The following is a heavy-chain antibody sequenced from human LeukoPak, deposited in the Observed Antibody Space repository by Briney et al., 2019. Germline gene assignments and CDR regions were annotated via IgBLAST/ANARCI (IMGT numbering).Heavy chain of an antibody. Sequence: PGGSLRLSCAASGFTFDDYGMSWVRQAPGKGLEWVSGINWNGGSTGYADSVKGRFTISRDSTKNSLYLQMNSLRAEDTALYHCARGCSGGSCYSKLAFDIWGQGTMVTVSS. V-gene: IGHV3-20*01. D-gene: IGHD2-15*01. CDR2: INWNGGST. CDR3: ARGCSGGSCYSKLAFDI. CDR1: GFTFDDYG. J-gene: IGHJ3*02.